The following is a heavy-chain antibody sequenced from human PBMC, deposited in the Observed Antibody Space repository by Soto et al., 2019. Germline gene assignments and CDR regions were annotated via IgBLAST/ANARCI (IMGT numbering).Heavy chain of an antibody. CDR3: ASLALTTVTTALDY. D-gene: IGHD4-17*01. CDR1: GFTFSSYS. CDR2: ISSSSSYI. Sequence: PGGSLRLSCAASGFTFSSYSMNWIRQAPGKGLEWVSSISSSSSYIYYADSVKGRFTISRDNAKNSLYLQMNSLRAEDTAVYYCASLALTTVTTALDYWGQGTLVTVSS. J-gene: IGHJ4*02. V-gene: IGHV3-21*01.